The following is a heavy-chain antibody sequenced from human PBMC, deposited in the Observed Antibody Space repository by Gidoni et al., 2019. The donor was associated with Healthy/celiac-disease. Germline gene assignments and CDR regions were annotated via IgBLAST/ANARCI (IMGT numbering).Heavy chain of an antibody. D-gene: IGHD3-10*01. V-gene: IGHV4-39*01. CDR3: ATFYGGYYGSGSHPYFDY. Sequence: QLQLQESGPGLVKPSETLSLTCTVSGGSISSSSYYWGWIRQPPGKGLEWIGSIYYSGSTYYHPSLKRRVTISVDTSKNQFSLKLSSVTAADTAVYYCATFYGGYYGSGSHPYFDYWGQGTLVTVSS. J-gene: IGHJ4*02. CDR2: IYYSGST. CDR1: GGSISSSSYY.